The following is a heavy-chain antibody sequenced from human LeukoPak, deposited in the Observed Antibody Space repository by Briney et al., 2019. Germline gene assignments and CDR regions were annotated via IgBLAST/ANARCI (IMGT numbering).Heavy chain of an antibody. D-gene: IGHD3-22*01. V-gene: IGHV3-11*01. CDR1: GFTFSDYY. CDR3: ARDYSYDSSGYSYY. J-gene: IGHJ4*02. CDR2: ISSSGSTI. Sequence: PGGSLRLSCAASGFTFSDYYMSWIRQAPGKGLEWVAYISSSGSTIYYADSVKGRFTISRDNAKNSLYLQMNSLRAEDTAVYYCARDYSYDSSGYSYYWGQGTLVTVSS.